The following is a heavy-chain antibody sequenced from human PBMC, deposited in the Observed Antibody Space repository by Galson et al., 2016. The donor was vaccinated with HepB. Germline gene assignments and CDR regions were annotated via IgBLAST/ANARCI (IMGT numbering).Heavy chain of an antibody. Sequence: EWMGWISPYNGNTNFAQKFQGRVTMTTDTSTSTAYMELRSLRSDDTAVYYCARGGVTTRLDDWGQGTLVTVSS. CDR3: ARGGVTTRLDD. J-gene: IGHJ4*02. D-gene: IGHD3-10*01. V-gene: IGHV1-18*01. CDR2: ISPYNGNT.